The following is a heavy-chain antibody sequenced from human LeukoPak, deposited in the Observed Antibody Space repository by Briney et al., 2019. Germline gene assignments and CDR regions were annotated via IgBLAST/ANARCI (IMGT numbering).Heavy chain of an antibody. V-gene: IGHV4-59*01. D-gene: IGHD3-3*01. Sequence: SETLSLTCTVSGGSISSYYWSWIRQPPGKGLEWIGYIYYSGSTNYNPSLKSRVTISVDTSKNQFSLKLSSVTAADTAVYYCARSLASTIFGVVPSDYWGQGTLVTVSS. CDR2: IYYSGST. CDR3: ARSLASTIFGVVPSDY. J-gene: IGHJ4*02. CDR1: GGSISSYY.